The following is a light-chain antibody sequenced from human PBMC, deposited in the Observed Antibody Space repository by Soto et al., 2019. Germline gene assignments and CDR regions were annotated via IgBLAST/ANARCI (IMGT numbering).Light chain of an antibody. Sequence: QSALTQPRSVSGSPGQSVTISCTGTSSDVGGYNYVSWYQQHPGKAPKLMIYDVSKRPSGVPDRFSGSKSGNKASLTISGRQDEDEADDYCCSSEASNPPYVFGGGTKVTVL. CDR3: CSSEASNPPYV. CDR1: SSDVGGYNY. V-gene: IGLV2-11*01. CDR2: DVS. J-gene: IGLJ1*01.